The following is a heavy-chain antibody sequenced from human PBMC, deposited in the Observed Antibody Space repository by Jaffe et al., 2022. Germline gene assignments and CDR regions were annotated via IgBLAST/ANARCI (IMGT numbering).Heavy chain of an antibody. CDR2: IYYSGST. CDR3: ARVGGYYYGSGSPNWFDP. J-gene: IGHJ5*02. Sequence: QVQLQESGPGLVKPSETLSLTCTVSGGSISSYYWSWIRQPPGKGLEWIGYIYYSGSTNYNPSLKSRVTISVDTSKNQFSLKLSSVTAADTAVYYCARVGGYYYGSGSPNWFDPWGQGTLVTVSS. CDR1: GGSISSYY. D-gene: IGHD3-10*01. V-gene: IGHV4-59*01.